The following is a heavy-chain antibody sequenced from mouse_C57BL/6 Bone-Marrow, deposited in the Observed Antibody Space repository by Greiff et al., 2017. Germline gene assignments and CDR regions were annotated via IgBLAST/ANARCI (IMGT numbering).Heavy chain of an antibody. CDR3: AGSTVVADFDY. CDR2: IYPGDGDT. Sequence: VKLVESGPELVKPGASVKISCKASGYAFSSSWMNWVKQRPGTGLEWIGRIYPGDGDTNYNGKFKGKATLTADKSSSTAYMQLSSLTSEDSAVYFCAGSTVVADFDYWGQGTTLTVSS. CDR1: GYAFSSSW. D-gene: IGHD1-1*01. J-gene: IGHJ2*01. V-gene: IGHV1-82*01.